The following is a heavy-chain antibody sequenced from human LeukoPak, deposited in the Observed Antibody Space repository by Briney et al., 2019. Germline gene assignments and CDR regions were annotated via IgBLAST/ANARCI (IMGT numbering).Heavy chain of an antibody. CDR1: GYTFTSYY. J-gene: IGHJ4*02. Sequence: ASVKVSCKASGYTFTSYYMHWVRQAPGQGLEWMGIINPSGGSTSYAQKFQGRVTMTRDTSTSTVYMELSSLRSEDTAVYYCARVGMATKGGVFFDYWGQGTLVTVSS. CDR3: ARVGMATKGGVFFDY. CDR2: INPSGGST. V-gene: IGHV1-46*01. D-gene: IGHD5-24*01.